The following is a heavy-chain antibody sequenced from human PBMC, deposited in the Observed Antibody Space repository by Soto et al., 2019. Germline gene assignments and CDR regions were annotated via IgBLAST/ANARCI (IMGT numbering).Heavy chain of an antibody. CDR2: IIPIFGTA. CDR3: AREIINPQSFKVRGVTEFDY. J-gene: IGHJ4*02. D-gene: IGHD3-10*01. CDR1: GGTFSSYA. Sequence: ASVKVSCKASGGTFSSYAISWVRQAPGQGLEWMGGIIPIFGTANYAQKFQGRVTITADESTSTAYMELSSLRSEDTAVYYCAREIINPQSFKVRGVTEFDYWGQGTLVTVSS. V-gene: IGHV1-69*13.